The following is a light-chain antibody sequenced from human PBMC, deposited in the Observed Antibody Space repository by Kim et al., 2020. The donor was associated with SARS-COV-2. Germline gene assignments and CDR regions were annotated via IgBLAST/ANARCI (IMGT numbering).Light chain of an antibody. CDR1: HSVSSSS. CDR2: DAS. J-gene: IGKJ2*01. Sequence: PGERATLSCRASHSVSSSSLAWYQHKPGQTPRLLIYDASSRATGIPDRFSGSGSGTDFTLTISRLEPEDFAVYYCQQYGGSPGMYTFGQGTKLEIK. CDR3: QQYGGSPGMYT. V-gene: IGKV3-20*01.